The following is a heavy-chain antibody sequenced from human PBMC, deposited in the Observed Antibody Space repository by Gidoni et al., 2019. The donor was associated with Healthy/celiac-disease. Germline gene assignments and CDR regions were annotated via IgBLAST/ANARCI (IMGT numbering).Heavy chain of an antibody. Sequence: QLQLQESGPGLVKPSETLSLTCTVSGGSISSSSYYWGWIRQPPGKGLEWIGSIYYSGSTYYNPSLKSRVTISVDTSKNQFSLKLSSVTAADTAVYYCARHRRKVRDSSGYNYVYYFDYWGQGTLVTVSS. D-gene: IGHD3-22*01. J-gene: IGHJ4*02. CDR1: GGSISSSSYY. V-gene: IGHV4-39*01. CDR2: IYYSGST. CDR3: ARHRRKVRDSSGYNYVYYFDY.